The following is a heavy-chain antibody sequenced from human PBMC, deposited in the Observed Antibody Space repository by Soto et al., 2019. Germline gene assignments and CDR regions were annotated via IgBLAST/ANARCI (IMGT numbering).Heavy chain of an antibody. CDR1: GGSIRSGDYY. V-gene: IGHV4-30-4*01. CDR3: ARVVTMIVVDDGAFDI. J-gene: IGHJ3*02. Sequence: QVQLQESGPGLVKPSQTLSLTCTVSGGSIRSGDYYWSWIRQPPGKGLEWIGYIYYSGSTYYNPSLKSRVTISVDTSKNQFSLKLSPVTAADTAVYYCARVVTMIVVDDGAFDIWGQGTMVTVSS. CDR2: IYYSGST. D-gene: IGHD3-22*01.